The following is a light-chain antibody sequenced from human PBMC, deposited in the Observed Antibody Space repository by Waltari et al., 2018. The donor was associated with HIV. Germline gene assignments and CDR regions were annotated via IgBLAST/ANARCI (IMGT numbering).Light chain of an antibody. CDR1: QSITYF. CDR2: GVS. V-gene: IGKV1-39*01. J-gene: IGKJ2*01. Sequence: DIQMTQSPSPLSASVGDTVVISCRASQSITYFLNWYQLKPGKAPALLISGVSSLQRGVPSRFVGSGSGTDFTLTIKNLQPGDFATYFCQQSDSFPYTFGPGTKLDI. CDR3: QQSDSFPYT.